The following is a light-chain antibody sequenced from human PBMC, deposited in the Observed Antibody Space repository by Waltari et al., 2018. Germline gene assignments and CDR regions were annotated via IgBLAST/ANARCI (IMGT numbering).Light chain of an antibody. V-gene: IGLV2-8*01. J-gene: IGLJ2*01. CDR2: QVS. CDR3: ASHAGGNNLDV. Sequence: QSTLPQPPSASGSLGPSVTMPCPGPSNDVGYYYYVPWFQQSPGQAPNLLISQVSKRPSGVPDRFSGFKSGNTAFLTVSGLQADDEADYYCASHAGGNNLDVFGGGTKLTVL. CDR1: SNDVGYYYY.